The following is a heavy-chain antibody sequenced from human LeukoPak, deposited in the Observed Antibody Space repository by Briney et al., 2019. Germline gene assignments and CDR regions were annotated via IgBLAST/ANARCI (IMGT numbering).Heavy chain of an antibody. V-gene: IGHV4-34*01. CDR3: ARYFCGGDCYSGYFDS. CDR2: INHSGST. CDR1: GGSFSGYY. D-gene: IGHD2-21*02. J-gene: IGHJ4*02. Sequence: SETLSLTCAVYGGSFSGYYWNWIRQPPGKGLEWIGEINHSGSTNYNPSLKSRVTVSVDTSKKQFSLKLNSVTAADTAVYYCARYFCGGDCYSGYFDSWGQGTLVTVSS.